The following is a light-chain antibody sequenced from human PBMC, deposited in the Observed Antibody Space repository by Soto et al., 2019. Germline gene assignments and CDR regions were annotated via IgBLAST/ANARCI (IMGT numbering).Light chain of an antibody. CDR2: ASS. CDR1: QGITNY. CDR3: QHLNSYPLLFT. V-gene: IGKV1-9*01. Sequence: IQLTQSPSSLSASVGDRVTITCRASQGITNYLAWYQQKPGKPPRLLIYASSTLQSGVPSRFSGSGSGTTFTLTISSLQPQDFATYYCQHLNSYPLLFTFGPGPKLDL. J-gene: IGKJ3*01.